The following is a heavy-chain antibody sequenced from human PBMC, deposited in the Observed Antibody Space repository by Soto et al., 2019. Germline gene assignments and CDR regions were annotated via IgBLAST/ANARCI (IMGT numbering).Heavy chain of an antibody. V-gene: IGHV1-2*02. CDR3: ARIKWGLNYYNGMDV. J-gene: IGHJ6*02. CDR2: INPKTAAT. CDR1: GYSFSDYF. D-gene: IGHD1-26*01. Sequence: QVQLVQSGAEVKKSGASVKVSCKPSGYSFSDYFIQWVRQAPVQGLEWVAWINPKTAATNYAKKFQGRVSLTWDTSSTTAYMELTRLRPDDTAVYYCARIKWGLNYYNGMDVWGQGTTVIVSS.